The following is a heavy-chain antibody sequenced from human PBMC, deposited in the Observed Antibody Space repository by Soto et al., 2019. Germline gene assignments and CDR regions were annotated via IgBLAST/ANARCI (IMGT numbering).Heavy chain of an antibody. J-gene: IGHJ4*02. CDR1: GFTFSSYS. CDR2: ISSSSSTI. D-gene: IGHD3-3*01. V-gene: IGHV3-48*02. CDR3: ARAYDFWSGYYLGY. Sequence: GGSLRLSCAASGFTFSSYSMNWVRQAPGKGLEWVSYISSSSSTIYYADSVKGRFTISRDNAKNSLYLQMNSLRDEDTAVYYCARAYDFWSGYYLGYWGQGTLVTVSS.